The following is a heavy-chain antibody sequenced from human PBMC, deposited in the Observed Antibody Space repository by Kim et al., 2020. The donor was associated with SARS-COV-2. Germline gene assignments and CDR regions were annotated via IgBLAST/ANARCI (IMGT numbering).Heavy chain of an antibody. Sequence: ASVKVSCKASGYTFKNYYMHWVRQAPGQGLEWMGLINPSGGGTSYAQRFQGGVTMTRDTSTTTMDMELSSLRSEDTAVYYCALMATLMDPWGQGTLVTVSS. CDR2: INPSGGGT. CDR1: GYTFKNYY. D-gene: IGHD2-8*01. J-gene: IGHJ5*02. V-gene: IGHV1-46*02. CDR3: ALMATLMDP.